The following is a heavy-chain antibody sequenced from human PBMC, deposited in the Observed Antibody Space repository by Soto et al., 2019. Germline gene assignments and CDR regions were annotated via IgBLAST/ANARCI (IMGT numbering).Heavy chain of an antibody. CDR1: GGSISSGGYY. Sequence: SETLSLTCTVSGGSISSGGYYWSWIRQHPGKGLEWIAYIYYTGITNFNPSLKSRVTISMDTSKKQFSLKLRSVTAADTAVYFCATLRGLGVVSPYFDYWGQGLMVTVSS. V-gene: IGHV4-61*08. D-gene: IGHD3-3*01. J-gene: IGHJ4*02. CDR2: IYYTGIT. CDR3: ATLRGLGVVSPYFDY.